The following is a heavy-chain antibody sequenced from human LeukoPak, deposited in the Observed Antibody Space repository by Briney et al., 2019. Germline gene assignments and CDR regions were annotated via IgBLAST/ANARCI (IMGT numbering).Heavy chain of an antibody. CDR2: IKRKTDGGTA. V-gene: IGHV3-15*01. CDR1: GFIFNYAW. Sequence: GRSLRLSCAASGFIFNYAWMDWVRRAPGKGLEWVGRIKRKTDGGTADYPAPVKGRLTISRDNSINALYLQMNSLSTEDAATYYCTREDRDSSGWYGAFDLWGQGTTVTVSS. D-gene: IGHD6-19*01. CDR3: TREDRDSSGWYGAFDL. J-gene: IGHJ3*01.